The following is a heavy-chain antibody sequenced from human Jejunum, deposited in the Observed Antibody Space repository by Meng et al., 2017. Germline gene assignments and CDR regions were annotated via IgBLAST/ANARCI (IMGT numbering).Heavy chain of an antibody. CDR1: GDPISSGGHY. D-gene: IGHD2-2*01. J-gene: IGHJ4*02. Sequence: QVQLQESGPGLVTPSQTLSLTCTVSGDPISSGGHYWSWIRQHPGKGLEWIGYISYTGSAYYNPSLESRVTLSVDTSNNQFSLRLNSVTAADTAVYYCAREGQLMLGLVDYWGQGTLVTVSS. CDR2: ISYTGSA. CDR3: AREGQLMLGLVDY. V-gene: IGHV4-31*03.